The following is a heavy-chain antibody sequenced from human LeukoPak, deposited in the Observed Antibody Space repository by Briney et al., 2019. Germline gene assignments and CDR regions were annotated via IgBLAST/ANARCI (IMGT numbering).Heavy chain of an antibody. CDR2: ISGSGGST. J-gene: IGHJ5*02. CDR3: AKDSTYYYDSSGYYHNWFDP. D-gene: IGHD3-22*01. V-gene: IGHV3-23*01. Sequence: QTGGSLRLSCAASGFTFSSYAMSWVRQAPGKGLEWVSAISGSGGSTYYADSVKGRFTISRDNSKHTLYLQMNSLRAEDTAVYYCAKDSTYYYDSSGYYHNWFDPWGEGTLVTVSS. CDR1: GFTFSSYA.